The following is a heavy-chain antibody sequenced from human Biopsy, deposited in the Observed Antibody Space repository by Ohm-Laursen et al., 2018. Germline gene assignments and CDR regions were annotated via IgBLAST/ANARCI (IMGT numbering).Heavy chain of an antibody. J-gene: IGHJ4*02. CDR1: GGSISDSTYH. Sequence: SQTLSLTCTVSGGSISDSTYHWGWIRQSPGKGLEWIGNIYYSGNTDYSPSLKSRVTISVDTSNIQFSLKLRSVTAADTAVYYCARQVDFWSGYVDYWGQGTLVAVSS. V-gene: IGHV4-39*01. D-gene: IGHD3-3*01. CDR3: ARQVDFWSGYVDY. CDR2: IYYSGNT.